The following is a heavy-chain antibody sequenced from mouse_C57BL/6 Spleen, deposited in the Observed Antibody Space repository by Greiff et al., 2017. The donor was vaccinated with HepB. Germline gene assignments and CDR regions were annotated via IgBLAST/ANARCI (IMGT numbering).Heavy chain of an antibody. Sequence: QVQLQQPGAELVKPGASVKLSCKASGYTFTSYWMHWVKQRPGQGLEWIGMIHPNSGSTNYNEKFKSKATLTVDKSSSTAYMQLSSLTSEDSEVYYCARGGWNYGSSYGWYFDVWGTGTTVTVSS. CDR2: IHPNSGST. CDR1: GYTFTSYW. CDR3: ARGGWNYGSSYGWYFDV. J-gene: IGHJ1*03. V-gene: IGHV1-64*01. D-gene: IGHD1-1*01.